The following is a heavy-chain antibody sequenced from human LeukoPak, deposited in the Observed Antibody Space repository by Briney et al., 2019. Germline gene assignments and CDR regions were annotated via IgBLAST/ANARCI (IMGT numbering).Heavy chain of an antibody. D-gene: IGHD3-3*01. CDR1: GFTFSSYA. CDR3: ARGGYDFWSGYRAPFDY. V-gene: IGHV3-30*01. CDR2: ISYDGSNK. Sequence: PGRSLRLSCAASGFTFSSYAMHWVRQAPGKGLEWVAVISYDGSNKYYADSVKGRFTISRDNSKNTLYLQMNSLRAEDTAVYYCARGGYDFWSGYRAPFDYWGQGTLVTVSS. J-gene: IGHJ4*02.